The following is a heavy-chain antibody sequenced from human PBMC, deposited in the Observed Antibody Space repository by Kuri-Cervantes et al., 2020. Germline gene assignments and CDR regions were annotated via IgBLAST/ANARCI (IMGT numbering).Heavy chain of an antibody. CDR2: ITGSGGDT. V-gene: IGHV3-23*01. CDR1: GFTFSNYA. D-gene: IGHD3-22*01. J-gene: IGHJ4*02. CDR3: VKSSSGYRD. Sequence: GGSLRLSCAASGFTFSNYAMVWVRQVPEKGLEWVSAITGSGGDTYYADSVKGRFTISRDNSKNTLYLQMNSLRDEDTAMYYCVKSSSGYRDWGQGTLVTVSS.